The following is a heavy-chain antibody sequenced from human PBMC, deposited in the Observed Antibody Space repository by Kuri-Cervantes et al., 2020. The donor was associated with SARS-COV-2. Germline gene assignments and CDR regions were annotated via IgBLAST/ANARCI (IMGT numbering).Heavy chain of an antibody. J-gene: IGHJ4*02. CDR2: ISSSGSTI. Sequence: GESLKISCAASGFTFSSYEMNWVRQAPGKGLEWVSYISSSGSTIYYADSVKGRFTLSRDNAKNMLFLQVNSLRAEDTAVYYCVRDGDHWNFDYWGQGTLVTVSS. V-gene: IGHV3-48*03. D-gene: IGHD1-1*01. CDR3: VRDGDHWNFDY. CDR1: GFTFSSYE.